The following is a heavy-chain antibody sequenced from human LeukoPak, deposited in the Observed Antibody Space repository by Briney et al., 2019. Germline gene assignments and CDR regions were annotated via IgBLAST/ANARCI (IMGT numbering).Heavy chain of an antibody. V-gene: IGHV3-15*04. D-gene: IGHD6-13*01. CDR1: GFTFSSAW. Sequence: GGSLIQSCAAHGFTFSSAWMSWVRQAPGKGLEWVGRIESKSDGGTTDYAAPVKGRFTISRDDSKNTLYVQMNSLKTEDTAVYYCTTDLGYSSSWYDPPRYGMDVWGQGTTVTVSS. CDR2: IESKSDGGTT. J-gene: IGHJ6*02. CDR3: TTDLGYSSSWYDPPRYGMDV.